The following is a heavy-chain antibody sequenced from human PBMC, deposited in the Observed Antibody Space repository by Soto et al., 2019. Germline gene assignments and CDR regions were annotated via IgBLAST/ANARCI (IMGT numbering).Heavy chain of an antibody. V-gene: IGHV4-59*08. Sequence: QVQLQESGLGLVKPSETLSLTCTVSGGSISSYYWSWIRQPPGKGLEWIGYIYYSGSTNYNPSLKSRVTISVDTSKNQFSLKLSSVTAADTAVYYCARRKTGGNSPNTWFDTWGQGTLVTVSS. CDR3: ARRKTGGNSPNTWFDT. D-gene: IGHD3-10*01. CDR2: IYYSGST. CDR1: GGSISSYY. J-gene: IGHJ5*02.